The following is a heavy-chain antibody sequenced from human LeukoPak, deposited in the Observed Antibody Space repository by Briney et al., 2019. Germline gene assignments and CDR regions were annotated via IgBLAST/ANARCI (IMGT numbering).Heavy chain of an antibody. Sequence: GGSLRLSCAASGFTFSSYGMHWVRQAPGKGLEWVAFIRYDGSNKYYADSVKGRFTISRDSSKNTVYLHMNSLRAEDTAVYYCARQRCTSTTCHDDSFDIWGQGTMVTVSS. J-gene: IGHJ3*02. D-gene: IGHD2-2*01. V-gene: IGHV3-30*02. CDR1: GFTFSSYG. CDR3: ARQRCTSTTCHDDSFDI. CDR2: IRYDGSNK.